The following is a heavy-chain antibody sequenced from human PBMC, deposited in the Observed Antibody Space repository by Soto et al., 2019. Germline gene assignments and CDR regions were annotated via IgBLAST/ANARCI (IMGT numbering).Heavy chain of an antibody. J-gene: IGHJ4*02. D-gene: IGHD4-4*01. CDR2: IYYSGST. CDR1: GGSVSSGSYY. CDR3: ARDAPSAQYSNSHFDY. Sequence: QVQLQESGPGLVKPSETLSLTCTVSGGSVSSGSYYWSWIRQPPGKGLEWIGYIYYSGSTNYNPSVKSRGTISVDTSKNQFSLKLSSVTAADTAVYYCARDAPSAQYSNSHFDYWGQGTLVTVSS. V-gene: IGHV4-61*01.